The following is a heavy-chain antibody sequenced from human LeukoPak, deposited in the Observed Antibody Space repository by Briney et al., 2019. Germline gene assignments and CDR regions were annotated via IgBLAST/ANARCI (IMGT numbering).Heavy chain of an antibody. CDR1: GFTFSNKW. CDR2: INTDGSTT. J-gene: IGHJ4*02. V-gene: IGHV3-74*01. Sequence: SGGSLRLACAASGFTFSNKWMHWVRQAPGKGLVWVSLINTDGSTTSYADSVKGRFTIARDNGKNTMYLQMNSLRAEDTAVYYCVRGGGYYHDYWGQGTLVTVSS. CDR3: VRGGGYYHDY. D-gene: IGHD3-3*01.